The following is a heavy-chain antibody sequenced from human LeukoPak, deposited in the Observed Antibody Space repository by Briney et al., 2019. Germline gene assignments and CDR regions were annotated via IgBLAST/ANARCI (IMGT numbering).Heavy chain of an antibody. CDR2: ISSSSSYI. CDR1: GFTFSSYS. Sequence: GGSLRLSCAASGFTFSSYSMNWVRQAPGKGLELVSSISSSSSYIYYADSVKGRFTISRDNAKNSLYLQMNSLRAEDTAVYYCARETGWWLRKEGGGYYYYYMDVWGKGTTVTISS. V-gene: IGHV3-21*01. CDR3: ARETGWWLRKEGGGYYYYYMDV. D-gene: IGHD5-12*01. J-gene: IGHJ6*03.